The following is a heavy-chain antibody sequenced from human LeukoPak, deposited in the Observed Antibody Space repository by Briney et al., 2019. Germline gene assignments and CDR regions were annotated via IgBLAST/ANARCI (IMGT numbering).Heavy chain of an antibody. D-gene: IGHD3-10*01. Sequence: PGGSLRLSCAASGFTFSNYAMSWVRQAPGKGLEWVSGIDGGDGSTYYADSVKGRFTISRDISKNTLYLQMNSLRAEDTAVYYCVTMVRGVKDWGQGTLVTVSS. CDR2: IDGGDGST. CDR3: VTMVRGVKD. CDR1: GFTFSNYA. J-gene: IGHJ4*02. V-gene: IGHV3-23*01.